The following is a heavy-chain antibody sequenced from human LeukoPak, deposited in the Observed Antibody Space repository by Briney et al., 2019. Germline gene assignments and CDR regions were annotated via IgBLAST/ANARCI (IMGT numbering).Heavy chain of an antibody. CDR1: GFTFNIYG. D-gene: IGHD6-19*01. Sequence: GGSLRLSCATSGFTFNIYGMSWVRQAPGKGLEWVSGINWNGGSTGYADSVKGRFTISRDNAKNSLYLQMNSLRAEDTALYYCARDPIAVAGTYYFDYWGQGTLVTVSS. V-gene: IGHV3-20*04. CDR2: INWNGGST. CDR3: ARDPIAVAGTYYFDY. J-gene: IGHJ4*02.